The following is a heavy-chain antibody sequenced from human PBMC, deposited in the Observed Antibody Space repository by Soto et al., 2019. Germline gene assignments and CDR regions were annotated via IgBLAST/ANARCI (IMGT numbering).Heavy chain of an antibody. CDR3: ARDRERVTVNGGIALGAMEV. J-gene: IGHJ6*02. D-gene: IGHD3-22*01. CDR2: VKPDGSAT. V-gene: IGHV3-7*03. Sequence: GGSLRLSCAASGFTFNYYWMTWVRQAPGKGLEWVANVKPDGSATFYADSLKGRFTISRDNAKNSVPLQMDSLRADDTAVYYCARDRERVTVNGGIALGAMEVWGHGTTVTVSS. CDR1: GFTFNYYW.